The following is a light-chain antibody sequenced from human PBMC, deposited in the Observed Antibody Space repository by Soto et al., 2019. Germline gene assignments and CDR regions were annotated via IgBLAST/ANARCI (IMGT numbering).Light chain of an antibody. J-gene: IGKJ2*01. V-gene: IGKV1-9*01. CDR1: QGSNKF. CDR3: PQLPNFRFT. CDR2: GAS. Sequence: IQLTQSPSSLSASVGDRVTITCRASQGSNKFLAWYQQRPGKAPQLLVYGASTLQSGVPSRFSGRGSGTDFTLTISSLQPEDFATYYCPQLPNFRFTFGQGTKLDIK.